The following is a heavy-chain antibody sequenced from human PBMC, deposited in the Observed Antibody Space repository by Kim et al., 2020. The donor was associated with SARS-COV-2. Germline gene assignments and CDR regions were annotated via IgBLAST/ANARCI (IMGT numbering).Heavy chain of an antibody. J-gene: IGHJ6*02. V-gene: IGHV3-21*01. Sequence: GGSLRLSCAASGFTFSSYSMNWVRQAPGKGLEWVSSISSSSSYIYYADSVKGRFTISRDNAKNSLYLQMNSLRAEDTAVYYCANRGGNNYYYGMDVWGQGTTVTVSS. CDR1: GFTFSSYS. CDR2: ISSSSSYI. CDR3: ANRGGNNYYYGMDV.